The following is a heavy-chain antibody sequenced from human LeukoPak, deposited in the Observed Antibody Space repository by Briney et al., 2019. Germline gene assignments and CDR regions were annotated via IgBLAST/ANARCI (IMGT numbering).Heavy chain of an antibody. D-gene: IGHD1-7*01. Sequence: PGGPLSLLWAPFGLNMSGYWTPCARPALAKGLVWVSRNTSDVSSTSYADSVKGRFTISRDNAKNTLYLQMYSLRTEDTAVYYSARSLYNWNYGRVDAFDIWGQGTMVTVSS. CDR2: NTSDVSST. CDR3: ARSLYNWNYGRVDAFDI. CDR1: GLNMSGYW. V-gene: IGHV3-74*01. J-gene: IGHJ3*02.